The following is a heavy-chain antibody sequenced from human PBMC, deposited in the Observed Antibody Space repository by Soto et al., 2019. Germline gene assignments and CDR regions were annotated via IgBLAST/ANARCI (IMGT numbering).Heavy chain of an antibody. CDR3: ARDLVTIFGVVITRGYYYYGMDV. CDR1: GYTFTGYY. Sequence: ASVKVSCKASGYTFTGYYMHWVRQAPGQGLEWMGWINPNSGGTNYAQKFQGRVTMTRDTSISTAYMELSRLRSDDTAVYYCARDLVTIFGVVITRGYYYYGMDVWGQGTTVTSP. CDR2: INPNSGGT. D-gene: IGHD3-3*01. J-gene: IGHJ6*02. V-gene: IGHV1-2*02.